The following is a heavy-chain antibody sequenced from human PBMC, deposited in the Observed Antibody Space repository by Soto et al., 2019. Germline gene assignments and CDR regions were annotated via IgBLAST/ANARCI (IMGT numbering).Heavy chain of an antibody. Sequence: EVQLVESGGGLVQPGGSLRLSCAASGFTFSSYDMNWVRQAPGKGLEWVSDISSSGSTIYYADSVKGRFTISRDNAKNSLYRQMNSLRAEATAVDYFAIDFSVWSLDYWGQGTLVTVSS. CDR2: ISSSGSTI. CDR1: GFTFSSYD. D-gene: IGHD6-19*01. J-gene: IGHJ4*02. CDR3: AIDFSVWSLDY. V-gene: IGHV3-48*03.